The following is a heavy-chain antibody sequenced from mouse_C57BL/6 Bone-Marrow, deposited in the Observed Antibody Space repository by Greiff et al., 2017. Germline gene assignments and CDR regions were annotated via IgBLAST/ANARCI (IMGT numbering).Heavy chain of an antibody. D-gene: IGHD1-1*01. CDR3: ARLEFDSSSGYLYFDV. CDR2: IYPRDGSN. Sequence: VKLQESGPELVKPGASVKLSCKASGYTFTSYDLNWVKQRPGQGLEWIGWIYPRDGSNTYNEKFKGKATLTVDTSSRTAYMELHSLTSEDSAVYFCARLEFDSSSGYLYFDVWGTGTTVTVSS. V-gene: IGHV1-85*01. J-gene: IGHJ1*03. CDR1: GYTFTSYD.